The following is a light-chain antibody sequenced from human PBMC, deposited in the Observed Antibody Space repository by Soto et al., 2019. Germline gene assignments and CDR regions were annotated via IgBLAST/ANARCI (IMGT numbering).Light chain of an antibody. CDR1: QGISSY. V-gene: IGKV1-27*01. CDR3: QMYNRAPHT. J-gene: IGKJ4*01. Sequence: DIQMTQSPSSLSASVGDRVTVTCRASQGISSYLAWYQQKPGKVPKLLIYAASTLQSGVPSRFSGSGSGTDLTLTIRDLQPEDGATYACQMYNRAPHTFGVGTKVQIK. CDR2: AAS.